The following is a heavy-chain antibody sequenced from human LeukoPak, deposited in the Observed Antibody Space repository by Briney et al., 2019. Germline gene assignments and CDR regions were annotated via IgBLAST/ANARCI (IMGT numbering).Heavy chain of an antibody. CDR1: GGSISSYY. Sequence: SETLSLTCTVSGGSISSYYWSWIRQPPGKGLEWIGYIYYSGSTNYNPSLKSRVTISVDTSKNQFPLKLSSVTAADAAVYYCARASPGGYCSSTSCYLPDYWGQGTLVTVSS. D-gene: IGHD2-2*01. J-gene: IGHJ4*02. CDR3: ARASPGGYCSSTSCYLPDY. V-gene: IGHV4-59*01. CDR2: IYYSGST.